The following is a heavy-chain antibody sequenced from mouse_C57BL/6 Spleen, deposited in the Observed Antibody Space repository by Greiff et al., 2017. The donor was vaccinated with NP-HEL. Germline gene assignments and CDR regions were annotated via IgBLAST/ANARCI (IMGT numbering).Heavy chain of an antibody. V-gene: IGHV1-66*01. CDR1: GYSFTSYY. J-gene: IGHJ4*01. D-gene: IGHD2-5*01. CDR2: IYPGSGNS. Sequence: QVQLKQSGPELVQPGASVKISCKASGYSFTSYYIHWVKQRPGQGLEWIGWIYPGSGNSKSNEKFKGKATLTVDTSSRTAYMQLSSLTSKDSAVYYCASPYYSNPYYAMDYRGPGTSVTVST. CDR3: ASPYYSNPYYAMDY.